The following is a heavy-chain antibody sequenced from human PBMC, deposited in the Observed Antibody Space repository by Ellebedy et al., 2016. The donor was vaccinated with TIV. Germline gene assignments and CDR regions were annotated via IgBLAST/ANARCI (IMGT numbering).Heavy chain of an antibody. D-gene: IGHD2-21*02. CDR2: ISAYSGRA. V-gene: IGHV1-18*04. J-gene: IGHJ6*02. CDR3: ARANCGGDCHPRASNGMDV. Sequence: AASVKVSCKASGYLFTSYGITWVRQAPGQGLEWMGWISAYSGRATHSQNFQGRVTMTTDTSTSTADMELRSLRSDDTAVYYCARANCGGDCHPRASNGMDVWGQGTTVTVSS. CDR1: GYLFTSYG.